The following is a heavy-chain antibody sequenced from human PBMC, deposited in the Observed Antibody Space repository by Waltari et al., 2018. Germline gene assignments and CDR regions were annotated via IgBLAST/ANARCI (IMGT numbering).Heavy chain of an antibody. Sequence: QLQLQESGPGLVKPSETLSLTCTVSGGSISSSSYYWGWIRQPPGKGLEWIGSIYYSGSTYYNPSLKRRVTISVDTSKNQFALKLSSVTAADTAVYYCARHRGFGEPHFDYWGQGTLVTVSS. J-gene: IGHJ4*02. CDR2: IYYSGST. CDR3: ARHRGFGEPHFDY. D-gene: IGHD3-10*01. CDR1: GGSISSSSYY. V-gene: IGHV4-39*01.